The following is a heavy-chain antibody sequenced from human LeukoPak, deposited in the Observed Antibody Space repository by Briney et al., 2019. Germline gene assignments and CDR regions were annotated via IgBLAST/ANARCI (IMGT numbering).Heavy chain of an antibody. V-gene: IGHV3-48*03. CDR2: ISRSGSTI. CDR1: GFTFRDHE. Sequence: AGGSLRLSCAASGFTFRDHEMNWVRQAPGKGLEWVSYISRSGSTINYADSVKGRFTISRDNAKNSLYLRMNNLRAEDTAVYYCARDGGAGYILVTPYYFDYWGQGTLVTVSS. J-gene: IGHJ4*02. CDR3: ARDGGAGYILVTPYYFDY. D-gene: IGHD5-24*01.